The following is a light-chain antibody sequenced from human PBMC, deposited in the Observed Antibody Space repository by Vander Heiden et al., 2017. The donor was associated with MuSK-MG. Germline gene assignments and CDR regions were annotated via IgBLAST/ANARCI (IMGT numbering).Light chain of an antibody. CDR2: EVR. CDR1: SSHVRHDDR. V-gene: IGLV2-18*02. Sequence: QSALTQPPSVSASPGQSVTLSCTGPSSHVRHDDRVTWYQQAPGTVPRLMIYEVRKRPSGVPDRFSGSRSGNTASLTISGLQAEDEADYYCSSITTSTTFIFGSGTKVTVL. J-gene: IGLJ1*01. CDR3: SSITTSTTFI.